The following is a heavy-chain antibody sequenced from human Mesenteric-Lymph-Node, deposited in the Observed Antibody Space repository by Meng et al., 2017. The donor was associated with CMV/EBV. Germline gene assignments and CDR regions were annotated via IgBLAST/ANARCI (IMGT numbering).Heavy chain of an antibody. CDR3: SSRGFITVAGIVLFPEIEDYYYYGLDV. J-gene: IGHJ6*02. V-gene: IGHV4-59*08. Sequence: SETLSLTCSVSGVSISTYYWSWIRQPPGKGLELIGYIYYSGSTKYNPSLKTRVTISVATSKNQFSLNLSSLTAADTAVYYCSSRGFITVAGIVLFPEIEDYYYYGLDVWGQGTTVTVSS. D-gene: IGHD6-19*01. CDR2: IYYSGST. CDR1: GVSISTYY.